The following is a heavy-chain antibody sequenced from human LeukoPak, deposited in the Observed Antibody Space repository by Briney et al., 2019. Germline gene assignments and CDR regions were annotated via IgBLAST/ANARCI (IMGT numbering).Heavy chain of an antibody. D-gene: IGHD3-16*02. J-gene: IGHJ5*02. CDR3: ARGSYDYVWGSYRRPRNWFDP. CDR2: IYYSGST. CDR1: GGSVSFYY. Sequence: SETLSLTCTVSGGSVSFYYWSWIRQPPGKGLEWIGYIYYSGSTNYNPSLKSRVTISVDTSKNQFSLKLSSVTAADTAVYYCARGSYDYVWGSYRRPRNWFDPWGQGTLVTVSS. V-gene: IGHV4-59*02.